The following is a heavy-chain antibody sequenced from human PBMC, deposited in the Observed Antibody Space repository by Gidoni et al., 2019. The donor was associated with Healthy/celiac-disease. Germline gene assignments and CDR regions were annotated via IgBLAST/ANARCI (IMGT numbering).Heavy chain of an antibody. Sequence: EVQLVESGGGLVQPGGSLRLSCAASGFPFSSYSMNWVRQAPGKGVEWVAYISSSSSTIYYADSVKGRFTISRDNAKNSLYLQMNSLRDEDTAVYYCARDPRYYDSSGSDWGQGTLVTVSS. V-gene: IGHV3-48*02. CDR2: ISSSSSTI. CDR3: ARDPRYYDSSGSD. J-gene: IGHJ4*02. CDR1: GFPFSSYS. D-gene: IGHD3-22*01.